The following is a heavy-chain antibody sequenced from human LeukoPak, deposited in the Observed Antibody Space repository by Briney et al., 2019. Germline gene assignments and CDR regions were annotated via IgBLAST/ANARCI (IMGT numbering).Heavy chain of an antibody. CDR2: ITQSGST. J-gene: IGHJ4*02. V-gene: IGHV4-34*01. D-gene: IGHD3-16*02. CDR3: ARGVISWLGELRFDF. CDR1: GGSFSGYF. Sequence: PSETLSLTCAVYGGSFSGYFWSWIRQPPGKGLEWIGEITQSGSTNYNPSLESRVTISVDTSKTQFSLKLSSVTAADTAVHYCARGVISWLGELRFDFWGQGTLVTVSS.